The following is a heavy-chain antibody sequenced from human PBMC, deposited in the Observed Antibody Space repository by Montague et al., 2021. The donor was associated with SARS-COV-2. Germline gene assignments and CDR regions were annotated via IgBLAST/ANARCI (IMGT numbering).Heavy chain of an antibody. CDR3: ARAAQKQYVLLWFGELLHDAFDI. V-gene: IGHV3-30-3*01. CDR2: ISYDGSTK. Sequence: SLRLSCAASGFTFSSYAMHLVRQAPGKGLEWVAVISYDGSTKYYADSVKGRFTISRDNSKNTLYLQMNSLRAEDTAVYYCARAAQKQYVLLWFGELLHDAFDIWGQGTMVTVSS. D-gene: IGHD3-10*01. J-gene: IGHJ3*02. CDR1: GFTFSSYA.